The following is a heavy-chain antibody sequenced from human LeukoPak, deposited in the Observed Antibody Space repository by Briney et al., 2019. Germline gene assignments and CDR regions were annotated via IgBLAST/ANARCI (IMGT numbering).Heavy chain of an antibody. Sequence: PGGSLRLSRAASGFTFSSYAMSWVRQAPGKGLEWVSAISGSDGSTYYADSVKGRFTISRDNSKNTLHLQMNSLRAEDTAVYYCAKIRRIVVVPAAISYWGQGTLVTVSS. CDR2: ISGSDGST. V-gene: IGHV3-23*01. D-gene: IGHD2-2*02. CDR3: AKIRRIVVVPAAISY. CDR1: GFTFSSYA. J-gene: IGHJ4*02.